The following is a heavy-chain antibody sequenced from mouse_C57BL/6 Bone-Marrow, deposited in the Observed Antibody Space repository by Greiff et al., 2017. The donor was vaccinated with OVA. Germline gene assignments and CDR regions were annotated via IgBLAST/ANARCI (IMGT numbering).Heavy chain of an antibody. CDR1: GFNIKDYY. Sequence: VQLQQSGAELVKPGASVKLSCTASGFNIKDYYMHWVKQRTEQGLEWIGRIDPEDGETKYAPEFQGKATITADTSSNTAYLQLSSLTSEDTAVYYCARDSAWFAYWGQGTLVTVSA. CDR2: IDPEDGET. J-gene: IGHJ3*01. CDR3: ARDSAWFAY. V-gene: IGHV14-2*01. D-gene: IGHD3-1*01.